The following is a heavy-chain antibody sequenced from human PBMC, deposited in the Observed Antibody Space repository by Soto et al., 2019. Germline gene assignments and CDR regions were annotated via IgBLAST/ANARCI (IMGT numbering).Heavy chain of an antibody. CDR2: MNPNSGNT. Sequence: QVQLVQSGAEVKKPGASVKVSCKASGYTFTSYDINWVRQATGQGLEWMGWMNPNSGNTGYAQKFQGRVTMTRNTSISTAYMELSSLRSEDTAGYYCARGLVGYCTNGVCPLDYWGQGTLVTVSS. J-gene: IGHJ4*02. V-gene: IGHV1-8*01. D-gene: IGHD2-8*01. CDR3: ARGLVGYCTNGVCPLDY. CDR1: GYTFTSYD.